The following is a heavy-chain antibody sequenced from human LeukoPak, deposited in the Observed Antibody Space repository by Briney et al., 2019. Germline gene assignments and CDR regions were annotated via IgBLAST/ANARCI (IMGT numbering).Heavy chain of an antibody. V-gene: IGHV3-73*01. CDR2: IRSKANSYAT. CDR1: GFTFSGSA. D-gene: IGHD3-3*01. Sequence: GGSLKLSCAASGFTFSGSAMHWVRQASGEGLEWVGRIRSKANSYATAYAASVKGRFTISRDDSKNTAYLQMNSLKTEDTAVYYCTRHDVWSGSSYYYYMDVWGKGTTVTVSS. J-gene: IGHJ6*03. CDR3: TRHDVWSGSSYYYYMDV.